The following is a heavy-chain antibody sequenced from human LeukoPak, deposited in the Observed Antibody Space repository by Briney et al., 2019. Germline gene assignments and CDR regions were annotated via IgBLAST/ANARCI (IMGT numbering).Heavy chain of an antibody. V-gene: IGHV4-30-4*08. CDR2: IYFSGST. CDR1: GGSISSGDHY. Sequence: SETLSLTCTVSGGSISSGDHYWSWIRQPPGKGLEWIGHIYFSGSTYYNPSLRSRVTFSLDTSKNQFSLKLSSVTASDTAVYYCARELVGFTFGGVTDYWGQGMLVTVSS. D-gene: IGHD3-16*01. J-gene: IGHJ4*02. CDR3: ARELVGFTFGGVTDY.